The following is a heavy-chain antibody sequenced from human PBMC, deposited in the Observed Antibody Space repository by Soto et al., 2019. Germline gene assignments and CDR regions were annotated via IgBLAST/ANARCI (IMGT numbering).Heavy chain of an antibody. V-gene: IGHV3-30*18. J-gene: IGHJ4*02. CDR2: ISYDGSNK. CDR3: AKEEYYYDSSGYLY. CDR1: GFTFSSYG. D-gene: IGHD3-22*01. Sequence: QVQLVESGGGVVQPGRSLRLSCAASGFTFSSYGMHWVRQAPGKGLEWVAVISYDGSNKYYADSVKGRFTISRDNSKNTLYLQMNSLRAEDTAVYYYAKEEYYYDSSGYLYWGQGTLVTVSS.